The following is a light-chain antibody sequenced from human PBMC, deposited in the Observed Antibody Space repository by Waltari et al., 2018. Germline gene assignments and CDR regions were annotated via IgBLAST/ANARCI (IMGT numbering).Light chain of an antibody. CDR3: CSYGSSSSWV. Sequence: QSALTQPASVSGSPGQSITITCSGTSSDVGSYNLVSWYQPHPGKAPKLIIFEVSKRPSGVSNRFSASKSGNTASLTVSGLQAEDEADYYCCSYGSSSSWVFGGGTKLTVL. V-gene: IGLV2-23*02. CDR1: SSDVGSYNL. CDR2: EVS. J-gene: IGLJ3*02.